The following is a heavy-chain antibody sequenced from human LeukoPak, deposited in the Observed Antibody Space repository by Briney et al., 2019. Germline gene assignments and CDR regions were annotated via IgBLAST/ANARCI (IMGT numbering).Heavy chain of an antibody. V-gene: IGHV3-74*01. CDR2: INSDGSST. J-gene: IGHJ4*02. D-gene: IGHD5-18*01. CDR1: GFTFSNYW. Sequence: QPGGSLRLSCAASGFTFSNYWMHWVRQATGKGLVWVSRINSDGSSTTYADSVKGRFTISRDNGQNTLYLQMNSLRAEDTAVYYCAREGRGYSYAFEYWGQGTLVTVSS. CDR3: AREGRGYSYAFEY.